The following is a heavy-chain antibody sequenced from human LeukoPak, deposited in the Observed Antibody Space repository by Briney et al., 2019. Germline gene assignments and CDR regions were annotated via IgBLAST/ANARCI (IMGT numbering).Heavy chain of an antibody. D-gene: IGHD1-26*01. V-gene: IGHV3-69-1*02. CDR3: ARDDKWAFDY. J-gene: IGHJ4*02. Sequence: GGSLRLSCAASGFTFAKYALNWFRHTPGKGLEWLSYISSTNDIYYADSVKGRFTIPRDNAKQSLYLQMNSLRAEDTAVYYCARDDKWAFDYWGQGTLVTVSS. CDR2: ISSTNDI. CDR1: GFTFAKYA.